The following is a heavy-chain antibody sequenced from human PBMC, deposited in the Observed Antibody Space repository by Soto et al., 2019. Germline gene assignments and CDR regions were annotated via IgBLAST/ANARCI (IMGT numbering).Heavy chain of an antibody. V-gene: IGHV3-23*01. CDR1: GFTFSNHA. J-gene: IGHJ4*02. CDR3: AKDYSSVWSRGIDV. Sequence: LRLSCAATGFTFSNHAMSWVRRAAGKGLEWVSGISDAGERTYYADSVRGRFTVSRDNSKNTLYLQMNTLRAEDTAVYYCAKDYSSVWSRGIDVWGQGILVTVSS. CDR2: ISDAGERT. D-gene: IGHD6-19*01.